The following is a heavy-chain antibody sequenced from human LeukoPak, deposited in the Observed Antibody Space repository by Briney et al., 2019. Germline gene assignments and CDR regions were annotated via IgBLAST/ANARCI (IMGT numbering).Heavy chain of an antibody. Sequence: SETLSLTCTVSGGSISSSSYYWGWIRQPPGKGLEWIGSIYYSGSTYYNPSLKSRVTISVDTSKNQFSLKLSSVTAADTAVYYCAGHEVVIMDIVVVPAARPYNWFDPWGQGTLVTVSS. CDR3: AGHEVVIMDIVVVPAARPYNWFDP. D-gene: IGHD2-2*03. V-gene: IGHV4-39*01. CDR2: IYYSGST. CDR1: GGSISSSSYY. J-gene: IGHJ5*02.